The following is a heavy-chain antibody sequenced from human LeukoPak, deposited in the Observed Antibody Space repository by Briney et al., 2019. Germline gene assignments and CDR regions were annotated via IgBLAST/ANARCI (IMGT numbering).Heavy chain of an antibody. CDR3: ARGVVPAAIYYYYYMDV. Sequence: SETLSLTCTVSGGSISSYYWSWIRQPAGKGLEWIGRIYTSGSTNYNPSLRSRVTISVDTSKNLFSLKLSSVTAADTAVYYCARGVVPAAIYYYYYMDVWGKGTTVTVSS. D-gene: IGHD2-2*02. J-gene: IGHJ6*03. V-gene: IGHV4-4*07. CDR2: IYTSGST. CDR1: GGSISSYY.